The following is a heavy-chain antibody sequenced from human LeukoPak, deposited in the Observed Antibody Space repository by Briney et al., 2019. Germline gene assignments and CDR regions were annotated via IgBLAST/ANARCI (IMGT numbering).Heavy chain of an antibody. D-gene: IGHD2-2*01. CDR1: GYTFTGYY. CDR3: ARGLQLVPAAPYYYYYYGMDV. J-gene: IGHJ6*02. Sequence: GASVKVSCKASGYTFTGYYMHWVRQAPGQGLEWMGWINPNSGGTNYAQKFQGRVTMTRDTSISTAYMELGRLRSDDTAVYYCARGLQLVPAAPYYYYYYGMDVWGQGTMVTVSS. CDR2: INPNSGGT. V-gene: IGHV1-2*02.